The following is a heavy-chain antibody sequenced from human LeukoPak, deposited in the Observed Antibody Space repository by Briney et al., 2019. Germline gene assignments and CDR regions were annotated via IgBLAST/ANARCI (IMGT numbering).Heavy chain of an antibody. CDR3: ARRQVGAPFDY. CDR2: IYHSGST. CDR1: GYSISSGYY. Sequence: SETLSLTCAVSGYSISSGYYWGWIRQPPGKGLGWIGSIYHSGSTYYNPSLKSRVTISVDTSKNPFSLKLSSVTAADTAVYYCARRQVGAPFDYWGQGTLVTVSS. J-gene: IGHJ4*02. D-gene: IGHD4/OR15-4a*01. V-gene: IGHV4-38-2*01.